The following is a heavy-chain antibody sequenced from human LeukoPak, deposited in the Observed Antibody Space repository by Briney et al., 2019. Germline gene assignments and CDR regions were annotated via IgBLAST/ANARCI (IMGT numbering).Heavy chain of an antibody. CDR2: IIPIFGTA. CDR1: GGTFSSYA. Sequence: SVKVSCKDSGGTFSSYAISWVRQAPGQRLEWMGRIIPIFGTANYAQKFQGRVTITTDESTSTAYMELSSLRSEDTAVYYCARSEDYYDSSGYYYGFDYWGQGTLVTVSS. J-gene: IGHJ4*02. CDR3: ARSEDYYDSSGYYYGFDY. D-gene: IGHD3-22*01. V-gene: IGHV1-69*05.